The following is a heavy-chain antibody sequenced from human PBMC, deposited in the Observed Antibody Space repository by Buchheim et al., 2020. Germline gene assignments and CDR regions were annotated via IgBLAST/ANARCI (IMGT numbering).Heavy chain of an antibody. CDR3: AREFRYCSSTSCYKDYYYYGMDV. CDR2: ISYDGSNK. J-gene: IGHJ6*02. Sequence: QVQLVESGGGVVQPGRSLRLSCAAPGFTFSSYAMHWVRQAPGKGLEWVAVISYDGSNKYYADSVKGRFTISRDNSKNTLYLQMNSLRAEDTAVYYCAREFRYCSSTSCYKDYYYYGMDVWAKGP. D-gene: IGHD2-2*02. V-gene: IGHV3-30-3*01. CDR1: GFTFSSYA.